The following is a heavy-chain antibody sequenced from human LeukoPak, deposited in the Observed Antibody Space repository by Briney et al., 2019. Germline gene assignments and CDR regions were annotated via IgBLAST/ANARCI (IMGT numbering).Heavy chain of an antibody. Sequence: GGSLRLSCAASGFTFSSYSMNWVRQAPGKGLEWVSSISSSSSYIYYADSVKGRFTISRDNAKNSLYLQMNSLRAEDTAVYYCAKDLSVAGPRGAFDIWGQGTMVTVSS. CDR1: GFTFSSYS. V-gene: IGHV3-21*01. D-gene: IGHD6-19*01. CDR3: AKDLSVAGPRGAFDI. CDR2: ISSSSSYI. J-gene: IGHJ3*02.